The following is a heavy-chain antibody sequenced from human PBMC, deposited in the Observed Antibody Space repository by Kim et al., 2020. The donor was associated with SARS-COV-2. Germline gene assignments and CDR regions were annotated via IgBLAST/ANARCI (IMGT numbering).Heavy chain of an antibody. D-gene: IGHD7-27*01. J-gene: IGHJ4*02. Sequence: YYNPSLKSRVTISVDTSKNQFSLKLSSVTAADTAVYYCARLTGGYDYFDYWGQGTLVTVSS. CDR3: ARLTGGYDYFDY. V-gene: IGHV4-39*01.